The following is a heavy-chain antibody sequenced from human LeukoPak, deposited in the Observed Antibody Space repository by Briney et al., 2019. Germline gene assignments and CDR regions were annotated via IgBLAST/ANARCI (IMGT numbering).Heavy chain of an antibody. Sequence: GGSLRLSCAASGFTFSTYWMSWVRQSPGKGLEWVAIINQDGSQKYYVDSVKGRFTISRDNAKNSLYLQMDSLRVEDTAVYHCAKDVAWGRMDLWGQGTLATVSS. V-gene: IGHV3-7*01. CDR2: INQDGSQK. J-gene: IGHJ4*02. D-gene: IGHD3/OR15-3a*01. CDR1: GFTFSTYW. CDR3: AKDVAWGRMDL.